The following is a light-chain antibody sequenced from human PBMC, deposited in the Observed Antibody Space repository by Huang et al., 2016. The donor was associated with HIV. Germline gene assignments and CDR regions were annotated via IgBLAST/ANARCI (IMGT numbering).Light chain of an antibody. CDR1: QRVNTV. V-gene: IGKV3-11*01. CDR2: DAS. CDR3: QQRSDWPLT. Sequence: DIMLTQSPATLSLSPGEKATLSCRDSQRVNTVLAWYQQKPGQAPRLLIFDASNRATGIPARFSGSGSGTDFTRTISSLEPEDSAVYYCQQRSDWPLTLGGGTKVEIQ. J-gene: IGKJ4*01.